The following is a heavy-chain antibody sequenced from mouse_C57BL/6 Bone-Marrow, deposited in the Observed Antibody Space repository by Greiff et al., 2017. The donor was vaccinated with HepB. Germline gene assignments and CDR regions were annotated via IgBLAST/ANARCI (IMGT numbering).Heavy chain of an antibody. V-gene: IGHV1-69*01. D-gene: IGHD1-1*01. J-gene: IGHJ2*01. Sequence: QVQLQQPGAELVRPGTSVQLSCKASGYTFTSYWMHWVKQRPGQGLEWIGEIDPSDSYTNYNQKFKGKSTLTVDKSSSPAYMQLSSLTSEDSAVYYCAREEITTVVSHWGQGTTLTVSS. CDR1: GYTFTSYW. CDR2: IDPSDSYT. CDR3: AREEITTVVSH.